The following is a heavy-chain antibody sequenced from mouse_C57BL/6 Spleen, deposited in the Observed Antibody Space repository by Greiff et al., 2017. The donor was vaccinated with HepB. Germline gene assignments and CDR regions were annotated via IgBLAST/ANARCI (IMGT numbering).Heavy chain of an antibody. J-gene: IGHJ4*01. D-gene: IGHD1-1*01. CDR3: ARRGRSPADY. CDR2: IYLRSGNT. V-gene: IGHV1-81*01. Sequence: VQLQQSGAELARSGASVKLSCKASGYTFTSYGISRVKQSTGQGLERIGEIYLRSGNTYYNEKLKGKVTLIADKSSSTAYMELRRLTSEDSAVYFCARRGRSPADYWEQGTSVTVSS. CDR1: GYTFTSYG.